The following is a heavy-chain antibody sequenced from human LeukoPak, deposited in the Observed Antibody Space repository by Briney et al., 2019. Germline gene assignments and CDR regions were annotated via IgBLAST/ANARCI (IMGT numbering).Heavy chain of an antibody. CDR3: TRTPDFWSGYSD. D-gene: IGHD3-3*01. CDR1: GFTFSDSS. J-gene: IGHJ4*02. V-gene: IGHV3-73*01. Sequence: PGGSLKLSCAASGFTFSDSSMHWVRQASGKGPEWVGRIRSRANNYATAYGASVTGRFTISRDDSKNTAYLQMNSLKTEDTAVFYCTRTPDFWSGYSDWGQGTLVTVSS. CDR2: IRSRANNYAT.